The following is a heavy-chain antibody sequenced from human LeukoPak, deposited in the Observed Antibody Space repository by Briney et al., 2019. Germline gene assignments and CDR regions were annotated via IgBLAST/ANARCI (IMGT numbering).Heavy chain of an antibody. CDR1: GFTFDDYA. Sequence: GRSLRLSCAASGFTFDDYAMHWVRHAPGKGLEWVSGISWNSGSIVYADSVKGRFTISRDNAKNSLYLQMNSLRAEDTALYYCAKADYGDYPRYFYYGIDLWGQGTTVTVSS. CDR2: ISWNSGSI. V-gene: IGHV3-9*01. D-gene: IGHD4-17*01. CDR3: AKADYGDYPRYFYYGIDL. J-gene: IGHJ6*02.